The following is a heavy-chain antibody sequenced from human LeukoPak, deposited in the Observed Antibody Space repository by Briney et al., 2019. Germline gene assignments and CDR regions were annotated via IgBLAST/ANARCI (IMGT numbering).Heavy chain of an antibody. CDR3: ARSVVRDAFDI. Sequence: ASVKVYCKASGGTFSSYAISWVRQAPGQGLEWMGWINPNSGGTNYAQKFQGRVTMTRDTSISTAYMELSRLRSDDTAVYYCARSVVRDAFDIWGQGTMVTVSS. D-gene: IGHD3-10*01. J-gene: IGHJ3*02. V-gene: IGHV1-2*02. CDR2: INPNSGGT. CDR1: GGTFSSYA.